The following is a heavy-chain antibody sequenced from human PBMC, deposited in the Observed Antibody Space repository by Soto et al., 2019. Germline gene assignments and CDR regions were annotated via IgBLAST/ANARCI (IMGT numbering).Heavy chain of an antibody. J-gene: IGHJ4*02. CDR2: VKEDGSEL. D-gene: IGHD3-16*01. CDR1: GFNVMSYW. CDR3: ARDIGFDYVN. Sequence: PGGSLRLSCAVSGFNVMSYWMSWVRQAPGKGLEWVASVKEDGSELYYLHSVRGRFSISRDSAGNALHLTMNYLSAEDTGVYFCARDIGFDYVNWGQGIPVNVSS. V-gene: IGHV3-7*01.